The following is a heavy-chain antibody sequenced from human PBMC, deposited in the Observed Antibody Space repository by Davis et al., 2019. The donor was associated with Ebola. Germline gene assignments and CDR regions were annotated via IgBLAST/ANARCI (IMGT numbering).Heavy chain of an antibody. CDR3: SISGGDSDY. J-gene: IGHJ4*02. D-gene: IGHD2-21*02. V-gene: IGHV3-73*01. Sequence: GGSLRLSCAASGFTFSGSATHWVRQASGKGLEWVGRIRSKANSYATAYAASVKGRFTISRDDSKNTAYLQINSLKTEDTAVYYCSISGGDSDYWGQGTLLTVSS. CDR1: GFTFSGSA. CDR2: IRSKANSYAT.